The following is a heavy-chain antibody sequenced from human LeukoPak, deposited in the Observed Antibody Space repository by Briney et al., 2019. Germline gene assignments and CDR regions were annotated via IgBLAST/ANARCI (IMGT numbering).Heavy chain of an antibody. Sequence: GGGLKISRAGAGFTFRGHCKHWFRPTPGKGPGGVAVVAYDGSRAFYADSVKGRFTISRDNSKNTMSVQMDDLRAEDTAVYYCTRYNNDHFDYWGQGTLVTVSS. CDR1: GFTFRGHC. CDR3: TRYNNDHFDY. CDR2: VAYDGSRA. V-gene: IGHV3-33*01. J-gene: IGHJ4*02. D-gene: IGHD1-14*01.